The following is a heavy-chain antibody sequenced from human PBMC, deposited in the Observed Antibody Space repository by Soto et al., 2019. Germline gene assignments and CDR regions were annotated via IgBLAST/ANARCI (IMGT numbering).Heavy chain of an antibody. V-gene: IGHV4-28*01. CDR1: GYSISSDNW. CDR2: IHYSGIT. J-gene: IGHJ4*02. CDR3: ETKETGQYYFDF. Sequence: SETLSLTCGVSGYSISSDNWWVWIRQPPGKGLEWIGYIHYSGITYSNPSLKSRLTMSVDTSKNQFSLKLSSVTAVETAVYYCETKETGQYYFDFWGQGTLVTVSS. D-gene: IGHD7-27*01.